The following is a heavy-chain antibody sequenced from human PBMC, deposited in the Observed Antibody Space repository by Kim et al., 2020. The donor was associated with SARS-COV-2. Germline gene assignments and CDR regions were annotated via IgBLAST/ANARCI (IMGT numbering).Heavy chain of an antibody. D-gene: IGHD3-16*01. V-gene: IGHV3-30*04. CDR1: GFSFNNYA. J-gene: IGHJ4*02. Sequence: GGSLRLSCAASGFSFNNYAMHWVRQAPGKGLEWVATISYNGECEYYADSVKGRSTISRDNSQNTLYLQMNSLRDEDTAAYYCAREEAGLEMISAFDYWGQGTLVTVSS. CDR2: ISYNGECE. CDR3: AREEAGLEMISAFDY.